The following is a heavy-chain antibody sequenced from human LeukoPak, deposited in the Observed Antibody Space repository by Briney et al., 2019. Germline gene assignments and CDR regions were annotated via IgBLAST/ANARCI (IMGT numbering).Heavy chain of an antibody. V-gene: IGHV1-46*01. J-gene: IGHJ4*02. CDR1: GYTFTSYY. D-gene: IGHD5-24*01. Sequence: GASVKVSCKASGYTFTSYYMHWVRQAPGQGLEWMGIINPSGGSTSYAQKFQGRVTMTRDTSTSTVYMELSGLRSEDTAVYYCARDQVLRRRDGYISPFGYWGQGTLVTVSS. CDR3: ARDQVLRRRDGYISPFGY. CDR2: INPSGGST.